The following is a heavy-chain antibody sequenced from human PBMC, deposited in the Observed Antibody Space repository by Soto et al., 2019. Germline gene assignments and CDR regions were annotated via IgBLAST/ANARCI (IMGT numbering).Heavy chain of an antibody. J-gene: IGHJ4*02. D-gene: IGHD4-4*01. CDR3: ARGSYRDFDY. V-gene: IGHV3-53*01. CDR2: IYSGGAT. CDR1: EFSVSSNY. Sequence: PGGSLRLSCAASEFSVSSNYLSWVRQAPGKGLEWVSGIYSGGATYYADSVNGRFTFSRDNSKNTVYLQMNSLRVEDTAVYYCARGSYRDFDYWGQGTLAPVSP.